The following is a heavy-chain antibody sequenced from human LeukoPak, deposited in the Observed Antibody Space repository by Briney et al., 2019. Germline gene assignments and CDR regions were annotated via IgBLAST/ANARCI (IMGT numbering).Heavy chain of an antibody. Sequence: PSETLSLTCTVSGGSISSGGYYWSWIRQHPGKGLEWIGYIYYSGSTYYNPSLKSRVTISIDTSKNQFSLKLSSVTAADTAVYYCARGGRFYGIDYWGQGTLVTVSS. J-gene: IGHJ4*02. V-gene: IGHV4-31*03. CDR1: GGSISSGGYY. CDR3: ARGGRFYGIDY. CDR2: IYYSGST. D-gene: IGHD4-17*01.